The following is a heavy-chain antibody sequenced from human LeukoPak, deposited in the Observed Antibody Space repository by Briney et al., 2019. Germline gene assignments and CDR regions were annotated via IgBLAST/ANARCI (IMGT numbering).Heavy chain of an antibody. J-gene: IGHJ4*02. CDR3: ARSKQYASALDY. CDR1: GFTFGTYW. V-gene: IGHV3-7*01. Sequence: PGGSLRLSCAASGFTFGTYWMSWVRQAPGKGLEWVANINHDGSEKNYVDSVKSRFTISRDNAKNSLYLQMSSLRGEDTALYYCARSKQYASALDYWGQGTLVTVSS. D-gene: IGHD1-26*01. CDR2: INHDGSEK.